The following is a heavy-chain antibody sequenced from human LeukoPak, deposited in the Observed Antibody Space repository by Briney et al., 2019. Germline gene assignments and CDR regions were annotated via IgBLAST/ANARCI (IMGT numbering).Heavy chain of an antibody. D-gene: IGHD3-16*02. V-gene: IGHV3-30*02. CDR1: GFTFSSYG. CDR3: ARDKEDYDYVWGSYRWVDFDY. CDR2: IRYDGSNK. J-gene: IGHJ4*02. Sequence: GGSLRLSCAASGFTFSSYGMHWVRQAPGKGLEWVAFIRYDGSNKYYADSVKGRFTISRDNAKNSLYLQMNSLRAEDTAVYYCARDKEDYDYVWGSYRWVDFDYWGQGTLVTVSS.